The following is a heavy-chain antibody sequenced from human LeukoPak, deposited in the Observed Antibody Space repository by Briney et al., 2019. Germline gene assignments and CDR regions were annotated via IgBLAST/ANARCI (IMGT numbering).Heavy chain of an antibody. J-gene: IGHJ1*01. CDR3: VRDLMGSGSTTAYLHH. CDR1: GFTFSDYS. D-gene: IGHD1-1*01. V-gene: IGHV3-21*01. Sequence: GGSLRLSCAASGFTFSDYSMNWVRQAPGKGLDWVSSISRSSRHVYYAGSVKGRFTISRDNAKNSLYLQMNSLRAEDMAVYFCVRDLMGSGSTTAYLHHWGQGTLVTVSS. CDR2: ISRSSRHV.